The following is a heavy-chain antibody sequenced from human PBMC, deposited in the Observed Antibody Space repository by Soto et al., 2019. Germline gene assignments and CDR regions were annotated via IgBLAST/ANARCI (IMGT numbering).Heavy chain of an antibody. CDR2: INASGGST. V-gene: IGHV1-46*03. CDR3: ARDQEPSTLYYDYYYMDV. J-gene: IGHJ6*03. CDR1: GYTFTSYY. Sequence: QVQLVQSGAEVKKPGASVTVSCKASGYTFTSYYIHWVRQAPGQGLEWMGIINASGGSTRYAQKVKGRVTMTRDTSKSTVYMEVSGLRSEDTAVYYCARDQEPSTLYYDYYYMDVWGKGTTVTVSS.